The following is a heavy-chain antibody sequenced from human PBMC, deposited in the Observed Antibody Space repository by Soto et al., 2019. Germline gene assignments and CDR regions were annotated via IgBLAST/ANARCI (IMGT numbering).Heavy chain of an antibody. V-gene: IGHV3-48*03. CDR2: ISYTGSTI. CDR3: ARGLRKYYDRSGLHY. J-gene: IGHJ4*02. D-gene: IGHD3-22*01. CDR1: EFTFSNYE. Sequence: PGGSLRLSCVGSEFTFSNYEMNWVRQAPGKGLEWVSYISYTGSTIYYADSVRGRFTISRDNSKNSLYLQMNSLRAEDTAVYYCARGLRKYYDRSGLHYWGQGTLVTVSS.